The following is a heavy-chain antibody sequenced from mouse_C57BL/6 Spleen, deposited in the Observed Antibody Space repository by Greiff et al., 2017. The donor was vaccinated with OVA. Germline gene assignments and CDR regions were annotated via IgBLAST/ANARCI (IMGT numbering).Heavy chain of an antibody. Sequence: ESGPGLVKPSQSLSLTCSVTGYSITSGYYWNWIRQFPGNKLEWMGYISYDGSNNYNPSLKNRISITRDTSKNQFFLKLNSVTTEDTATYYCARDRDYPFDYWGQGTTLTVSS. V-gene: IGHV3-6*01. D-gene: IGHD2-4*01. CDR2: ISYDGSN. CDR1: GYSITSGYY. J-gene: IGHJ2*01. CDR3: ARDRDYPFDY.